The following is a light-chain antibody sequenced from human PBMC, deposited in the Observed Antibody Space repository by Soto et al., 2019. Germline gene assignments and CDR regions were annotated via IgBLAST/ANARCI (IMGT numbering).Light chain of an antibody. Sequence: QSALTQPASVSGSPGQSITISCTGTSSDVGSYNLVSWYQQHPGKAPKLMIYEDTKRPSGVSNRFSGSKSGNTASLTISGLKAEDEADYYCSSYAGSNTYVVFGGGTKLTVL. J-gene: IGLJ2*01. CDR2: EDT. CDR1: SSDVGSYNL. CDR3: SSYAGSNTYVV. V-gene: IGLV2-23*01.